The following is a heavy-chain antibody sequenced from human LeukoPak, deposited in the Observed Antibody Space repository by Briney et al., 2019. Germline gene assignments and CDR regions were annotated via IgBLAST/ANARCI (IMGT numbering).Heavy chain of an antibody. Sequence: ASVKVSCKASGYTFTSYGISWVRQAPGQGLEWMGWINPNSGGTNYAQKFQGWVTMTRDTSISTAYMELSRLRSDDTAVYYCATGYCSGGSCQFDYWGQGTLVTVSS. V-gene: IGHV1-2*04. CDR1: GYTFTSYG. J-gene: IGHJ4*02. CDR2: INPNSGGT. CDR3: ATGYCSGGSCQFDY. D-gene: IGHD2-15*01.